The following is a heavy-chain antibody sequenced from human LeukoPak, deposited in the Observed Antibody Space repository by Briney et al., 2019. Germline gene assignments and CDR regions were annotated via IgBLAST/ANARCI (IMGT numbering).Heavy chain of an antibody. CDR3: ASPLFSSVAANFDY. CDR1: GFTFREHW. CDR2: IKEDGSEK. D-gene: IGHD2-15*01. J-gene: IGHJ4*02. V-gene: IGHV3-7*01. Sequence: GGALRLSCAASGFTFREHWMTWVRQAPGEGLEGVADIKEDGSEKYYVDSVKGRFTISRDNAKNSLYMQMNSLRVEDTAVYYCASPLFSSVAANFDYWGQGTLVTVSS.